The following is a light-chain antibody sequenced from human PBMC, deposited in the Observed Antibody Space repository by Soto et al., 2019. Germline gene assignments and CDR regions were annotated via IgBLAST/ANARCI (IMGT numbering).Light chain of an antibody. CDR2: GAS. V-gene: IGKV3-20*01. CDR1: QSVSSSY. Sequence: EIVLTQSPGTLSLSPGERATLSCRASQSVSSSYLAWYQQKPGQAPRLLIYGASSRATGIPDRFSGSGSGTDFNFTISRLEPEVFAVYYCQQYGSSPLTFGGGTKVEIK. CDR3: QQYGSSPLT. J-gene: IGKJ4*01.